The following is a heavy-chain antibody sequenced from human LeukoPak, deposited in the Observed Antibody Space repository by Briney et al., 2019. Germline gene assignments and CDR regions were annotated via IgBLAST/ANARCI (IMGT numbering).Heavy chain of an antibody. J-gene: IGHJ4*02. CDR2: INWNGGST. CDR1: GFTFDDYG. V-gene: IGHV3-20*04. Sequence: PGGSLRLSCAASGFTFDDYGMSWVRQAPGKGLEWVSGINWNGGSTGYADSVKGRFTISRDNAKNSLYLQMNSLRAEDTAVYYCARALWELRSSAFFDYWGQGTLVTVSS. CDR3: ARALWELRSSAFFDY. D-gene: IGHD1-26*01.